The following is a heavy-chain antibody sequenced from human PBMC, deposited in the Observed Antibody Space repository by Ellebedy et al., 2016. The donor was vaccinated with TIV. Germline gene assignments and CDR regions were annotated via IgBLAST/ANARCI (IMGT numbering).Heavy chain of an antibody. Sequence: ASVQVSCXASGYTFTSYSIHWVRQAPGQRLEWMGWINTGNGNTKYSQTFQGRVTITRDTSATTAYMELSSLMSEDTAVYYCATREWQEPMDVWGQGTTVTVSS. J-gene: IGHJ6*02. D-gene: IGHD3-3*01. V-gene: IGHV1-3*04. CDR3: ATREWQEPMDV. CDR1: GYTFTSYS. CDR2: INTGNGNT.